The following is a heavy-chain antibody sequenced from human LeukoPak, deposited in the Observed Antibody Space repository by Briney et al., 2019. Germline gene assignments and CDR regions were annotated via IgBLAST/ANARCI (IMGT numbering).Heavy chain of an antibody. D-gene: IGHD3-10*01. CDR3: ARPLGYYGSGRSRFDP. Sequence: SVTLSLTCTVSGGSISSYYWSWIRQPPGKGLEWIGYIYYSGSTNYNPSLKSRVTISVDTSKNQFSLKLSSVTAADTAVYYCARPLGYYGSGRSRFDPWGQGTLVTVSS. J-gene: IGHJ5*02. CDR1: GGSISSYY. V-gene: IGHV4-59*01. CDR2: IYYSGST.